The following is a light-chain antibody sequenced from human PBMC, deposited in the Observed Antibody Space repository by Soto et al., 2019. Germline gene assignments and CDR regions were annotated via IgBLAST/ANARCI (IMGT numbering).Light chain of an antibody. J-gene: IGKJ2*01. CDR2: KAS. CDR3: QQYNSYSPYT. V-gene: IGKV1-5*03. Sequence: DIQMTQSPSTLSASVGDRVTITCRASQSISSWLAWYQQKSGKAPKLLIYKASSLESGVPSRFSGSGSGTEFTLTISSLQPDDFATYYCQQYNSYSPYTFGQGTKLEIK. CDR1: QSISSW.